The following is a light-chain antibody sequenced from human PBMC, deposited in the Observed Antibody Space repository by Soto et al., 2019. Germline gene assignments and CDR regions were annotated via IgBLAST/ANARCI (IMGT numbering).Light chain of an antibody. J-gene: IGKJ1*01. CDR2: DAS. Sequence: DIQMTQSPSSLSASVGDRVIISCRASQSIITWLAWYQQKPGKAPKVLIYDASSLERGVPSRFTGSGSGTEFTLTISSLQPDDFATYYCQQYHSYSPTFGQGTKVDIK. CDR3: QQYHSYSPT. CDR1: QSIITW. V-gene: IGKV1-5*01.